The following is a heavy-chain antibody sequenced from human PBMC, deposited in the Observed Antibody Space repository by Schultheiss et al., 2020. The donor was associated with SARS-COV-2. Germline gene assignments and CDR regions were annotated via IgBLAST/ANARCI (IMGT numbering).Heavy chain of an antibody. J-gene: IGHJ4*02. CDR1: GGSFSGYY. D-gene: IGHD6-19*01. Sequence: SETLSLTCAVYGGSFSGYYWSWIRQPPGKGLEWIGEINHSGSTNYNPSLKSRVTISVDTSKNQFSLKLSSVTAADTAVYYCARDRGQELPGGYSSGWYQDYWGQGTLVTVSS. V-gene: IGHV4-34*01. CDR2: INHSGST. CDR3: ARDRGQELPGGYSSGWYQDY.